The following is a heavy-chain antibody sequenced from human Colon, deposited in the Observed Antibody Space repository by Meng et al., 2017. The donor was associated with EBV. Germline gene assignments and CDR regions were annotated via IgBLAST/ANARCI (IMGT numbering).Heavy chain of an antibody. D-gene: IGHD1-1*01. V-gene: IGHV4-4*02. J-gene: IGHJ2*01. Sequence: VSLEESGPGRVKPSETLSLTCAVSGGSISSSNWWGWVRQSPEKGLEWIGEIFHSGLTNYNPSLQSRVTISVDKSKNQFSLEVTSVTAADTAIYYCMRDLLVLEKNEVWGRGTLVTVFS. CDR1: GGSISSSNW. CDR3: MRDLLVLEKNEV. CDR2: IFHSGLT.